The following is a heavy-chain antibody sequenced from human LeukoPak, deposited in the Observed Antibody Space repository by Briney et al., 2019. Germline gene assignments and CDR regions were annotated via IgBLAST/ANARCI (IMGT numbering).Heavy chain of an antibody. CDR2: NYHGGRT. V-gene: IGHV4-38-2*02. CDR3: ARGGRGSIGSWFAP. CDR1: GYSISSGYY. Sequence: SETLSLTCTVSGYSISSGYYWGWIRQPPGKGLEWIGSNYHGGRTYYNSSLKSRVTISIDTSKNQFSLKPSSVTAADTAVYYCARGGRGSIGSWFAPWGQGTPVTVSS. J-gene: IGHJ5*02. D-gene: IGHD3-10*01.